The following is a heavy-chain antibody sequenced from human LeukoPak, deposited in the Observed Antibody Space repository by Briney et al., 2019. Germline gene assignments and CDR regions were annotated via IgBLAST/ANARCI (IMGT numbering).Heavy chain of an antibody. CDR1: GFTFSHYG. D-gene: IGHD4-11*01. Sequence: GRSLRLSCATSGFTFSHYGMHWVRQAPGKGLEWVAVIWNDGTDEYYGDSVKGRFTISRDNSKNTVYLQMNSLRAEDTAVYYCAKDAQRGFDFSNFLESWGQGTLVTVSS. V-gene: IGHV3-33*06. J-gene: IGHJ4*02. CDR3: AKDAQRGFDFSNFLES. CDR2: IWNDGTDE.